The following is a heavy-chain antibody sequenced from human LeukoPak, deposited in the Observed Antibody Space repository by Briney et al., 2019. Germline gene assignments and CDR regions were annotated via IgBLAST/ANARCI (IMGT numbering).Heavy chain of an antibody. D-gene: IGHD4-17*01. CDR3: AKYRDYHFDF. CDR2: IRGGGFT. Sequence: GGSLRLSCAASGFTFTNCAMGWVRQAPGKGLEWVSDIRGGGFTSYADSVKGRSTIFRDNSKNTLYLQMNRLRDVDTGLYYCAKYRDYHFDFWGQGTLVTVSS. J-gene: IGHJ4*02. V-gene: IGHV3-23*01. CDR1: GFTFTNCA.